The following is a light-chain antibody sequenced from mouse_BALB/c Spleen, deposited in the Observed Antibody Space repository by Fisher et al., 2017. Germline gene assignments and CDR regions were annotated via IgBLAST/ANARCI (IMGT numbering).Light chain of an antibody. CDR2: STS. Sequence: DIVMTQTPAIMSASPGEKVTISCSASSSVSSSYLHWYQQKSGASPKLWIYSTSNLASGVPARFSGSGSGTSYSLTISRMEAEDAATYYCQQWSSNPLTFGAGTKLELK. V-gene: IGKV4-57-1*01. CDR3: QQWSSNPLT. J-gene: IGKJ5*01. CDR1: SSVSSSY.